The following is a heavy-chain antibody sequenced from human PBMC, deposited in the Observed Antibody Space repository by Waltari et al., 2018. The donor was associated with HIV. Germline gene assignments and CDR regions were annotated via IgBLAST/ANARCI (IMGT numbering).Heavy chain of an antibody. CDR2: VAFDGSDK. D-gene: IGHD3-22*01. CDR1: GFPCRIFG. V-gene: IGHV3-30*18. Sequence: VQLVDPGGGGSQAGSPLHVSGQPSGFPCRIFGFPWFARPPGQGLEWVAVVAFDGSDKYDADSVRGRFTISRYNSKNTLFLQMNSLRPEDTAVFYCAKENVPYYRDSSNYVPPHFDSWGQGTLVIVSS. CDR3: AKENVPYYRDSSNYVPPHFDS. J-gene: IGHJ4*02.